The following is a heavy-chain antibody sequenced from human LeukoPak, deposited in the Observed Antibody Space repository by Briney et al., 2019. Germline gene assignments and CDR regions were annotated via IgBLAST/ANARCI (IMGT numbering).Heavy chain of an antibody. Sequence: GASVKVSCKASGYTFTSYAMNWVRQAPGQGLEWMGWINTNTGNPTYAQGFTGRFVFSLDTSVSTAYLQISSLKAEDTAVYYCARGLYGSGSYSEPSAFDIWGQGTMVTVSS. CDR1: GYTFTSYA. V-gene: IGHV7-4-1*02. CDR2: INTNTGNP. D-gene: IGHD3-10*01. J-gene: IGHJ3*02. CDR3: ARGLYGSGSYSEPSAFDI.